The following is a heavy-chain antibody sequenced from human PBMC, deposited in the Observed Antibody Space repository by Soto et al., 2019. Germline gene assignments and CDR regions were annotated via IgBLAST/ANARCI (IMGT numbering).Heavy chain of an antibody. CDR3: AKDGARDIVVVVAATPSVPDY. V-gene: IGHV3-30*18. Sequence: GGSLRLSCAASGFTFSSYGMHWVRQAPGKGLEWVAVISYDGSNKYYADSVKGRFTISRDNSKNTLYLQMNSLRAEDTAVYYCAKDGARDIVVVVAATPSVPDYWGQGTLVTVSS. CDR1: GFTFSSYG. D-gene: IGHD2-15*01. CDR2: ISYDGSNK. J-gene: IGHJ4*02.